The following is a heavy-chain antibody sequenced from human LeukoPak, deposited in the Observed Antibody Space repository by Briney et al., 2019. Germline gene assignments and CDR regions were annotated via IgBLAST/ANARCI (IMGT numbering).Heavy chain of an antibody. V-gene: IGHV3-48*03. J-gene: IGHJ4*02. Sequence: GGSLRLSCAASGFTFSSYEMNWVRQAPGKGLEWVSYISGNGSPIYYADSVEGRFTISRDNSKNSLFLQLNSLRADDTAVYYCARDPEFSYGYYFDSWGQGTLVTVSS. CDR2: ISGNGSPI. CDR3: ARDPEFSYGYYFDS. D-gene: IGHD5-18*01. CDR1: GFTFSSYE.